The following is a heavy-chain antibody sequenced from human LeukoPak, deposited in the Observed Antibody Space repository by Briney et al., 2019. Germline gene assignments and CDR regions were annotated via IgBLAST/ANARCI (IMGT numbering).Heavy chain of an antibody. CDR1: GFTVSSNY. CDR3: ARGEGIAVAAFDY. CDR2: IYSGGST. V-gene: IGHV3-53*01. D-gene: IGHD6-19*01. Sequence: GGSLRLSCAASGFTVSSNYMSWVRQAPGKGLEWVSVIYSGGSTYYADSVKGRFTISRDNSKNTLYLQMNSLRAEDTAVYYCARGEGIAVAAFDYWGQGTLVTVSS. J-gene: IGHJ4*02.